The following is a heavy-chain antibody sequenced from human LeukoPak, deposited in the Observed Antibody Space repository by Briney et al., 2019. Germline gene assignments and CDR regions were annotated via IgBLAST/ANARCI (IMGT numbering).Heavy chain of an antibody. D-gene: IGHD6-19*01. J-gene: IGHJ6*02. CDR1: VYTFTGYY. CDR2: INPNSGGT. CDR3: ATDHLKQWLRKEDYYYGMDV. Sequence: ASVKVSCKASVYTFTGYYMHWVRQAPGQGLEWMGWINPNSGGTNYAQKFQGRVTMTKDTSISTAYMELSRLRSDDTAGYYCATDHLKQWLRKEDYYYGMDVWGQGTTVTVSS. V-gene: IGHV1-2*02.